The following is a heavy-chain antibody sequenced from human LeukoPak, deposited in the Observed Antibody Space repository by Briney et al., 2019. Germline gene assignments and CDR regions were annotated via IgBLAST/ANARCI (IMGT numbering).Heavy chain of an antibody. Sequence: SETLSLTCTVSGGSMNNYYWSWIRQPPGKGMGYIGSIDYRGTTKYNPSLKSRVTISVDTSKNQFSLKLSSVTAADTAVYYCARQFDSSGYYSFDYWGQGTLVTVSS. CDR2: IDYRGTT. CDR3: ARQFDSSGYYSFDY. D-gene: IGHD3-22*01. V-gene: IGHV4-59*08. J-gene: IGHJ4*02. CDR1: GGSMNNYY.